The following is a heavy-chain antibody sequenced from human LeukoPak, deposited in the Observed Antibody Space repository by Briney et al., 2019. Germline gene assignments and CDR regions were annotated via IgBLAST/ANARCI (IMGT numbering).Heavy chain of an antibody. V-gene: IGHV4-59*12. CDR3: ASHGCSGGSCRALEA. Sequence: SETLSLTCTVSGGSISSYYWSWIRQPPGKGLEWIGYIYYSGTTNYNPSLKSRVTISVDTSKNQFSLKLSSVTAADTAVYYCASHGCSGGSCRALEAWGQGTLVTVSS. D-gene: IGHD2-15*01. CDR1: GGSISSYY. CDR2: IYYSGTT. J-gene: IGHJ4*02.